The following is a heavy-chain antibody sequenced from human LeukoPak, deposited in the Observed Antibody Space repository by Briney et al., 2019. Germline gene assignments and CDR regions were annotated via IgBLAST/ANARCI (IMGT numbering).Heavy chain of an antibody. Sequence: ASVKVSCKASGYTFTGYYMHWVRQAPGQGLEWMGRINPNSGGTNYAQKFQGRVTMTRDTSISTAYMELSRLRSDVTAVYYCAREYYYDSSGQGAFDIWGQGTMVTVSS. J-gene: IGHJ3*02. CDR2: INPNSGGT. CDR3: AREYYYDSSGQGAFDI. V-gene: IGHV1-2*06. CDR1: GYTFTGYY. D-gene: IGHD3-22*01.